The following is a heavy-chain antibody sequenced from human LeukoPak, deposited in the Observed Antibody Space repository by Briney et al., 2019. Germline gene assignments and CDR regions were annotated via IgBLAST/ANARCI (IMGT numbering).Heavy chain of an antibody. CDR3: ARDDSSAYHRGFDY. J-gene: IGHJ4*02. V-gene: IGHV3-21*04. CDR1: GFTFSSYS. D-gene: IGHD3-22*01. Sequence: GGSLRLSCAASGFTFSSYSMNWVRQAPGKGLEWVSSISSSSSYIYYADSVKGRFTISRDNAKNSLYLQMNSLRAEDTAVYYCARDDSSAYHRGFDYWGQGTLVTVSS. CDR2: ISSSSSYI.